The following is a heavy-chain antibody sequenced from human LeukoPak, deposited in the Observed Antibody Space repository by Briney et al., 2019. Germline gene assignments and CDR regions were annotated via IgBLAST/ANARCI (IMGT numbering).Heavy chain of an antibody. J-gene: IGHJ4*02. CDR2: IKSKTDGGTT. V-gene: IGHV3-15*01. D-gene: IGHD3-9*01. CDR3: TTDELRYFDWLFNYFDY. Sequence: GGSLRLPCAASGFTFSNAWMSWVRQAPGKGLEWVGRIKSKTDGGTTDYAAPVKGRFTISRDDSKNTLYLQMNSLKTEDTAVYYCTTDELRYFDWLFNYFDYWGQGTLVTVSS. CDR1: GFTFSNAW.